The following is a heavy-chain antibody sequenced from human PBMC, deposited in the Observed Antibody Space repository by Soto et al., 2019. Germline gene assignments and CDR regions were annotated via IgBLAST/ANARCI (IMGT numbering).Heavy chain of an antibody. D-gene: IGHD5-18*01. Sequence: SETLSLTCTVSGGSLSSYYWSWIRRPPGMGLEWIASISYSGTTNYNSSLKSRVTISIDTSKNQFSLKLSSVTAADTAVYYCARHPGYGLYYFDYWGQGTLVTVPS. CDR2: ISYSGTT. CDR3: ARHPGYGLYYFDY. J-gene: IGHJ4*02. CDR1: GGSLSSYY. V-gene: IGHV4-59*08.